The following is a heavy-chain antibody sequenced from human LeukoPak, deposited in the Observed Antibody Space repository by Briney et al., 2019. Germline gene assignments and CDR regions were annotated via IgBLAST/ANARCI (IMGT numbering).Heavy chain of an antibody. Sequence: PVGSLRLSCAASGFTFSSYAMSCVRQAPGKGLEWGSAISGSGGSTYYADSVKGRFTISRDNSQNTLYLQMNRLSAEDTAVYYCAKDRLWFGEFPGYWGQGTLVTVSS. CDR3: AKDRLWFGEFPGY. CDR1: GFTFSSYA. CDR2: ISGSGGST. D-gene: IGHD3-10*01. J-gene: IGHJ4*02. V-gene: IGHV3-23*01.